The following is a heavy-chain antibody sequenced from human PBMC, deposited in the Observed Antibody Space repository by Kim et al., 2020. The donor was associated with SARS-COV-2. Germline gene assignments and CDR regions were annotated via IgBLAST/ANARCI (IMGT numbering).Heavy chain of an antibody. CDR1: GYTFTSYA. V-gene: IGHV1-3*01. CDR3: ARAYDSSGWPLDY. CDR2: INAGNGNT. Sequence: ASVKVSCKASGYTFTSYAMHWVRQAPGQRLEWMGWINAGNGNTKYSQKFQGRVTITRDTSASTAYMELSSLRSEDTAVYYCARAYDSSGWPLDYWGQGTLVTVSS. D-gene: IGHD6-19*01. J-gene: IGHJ4*02.